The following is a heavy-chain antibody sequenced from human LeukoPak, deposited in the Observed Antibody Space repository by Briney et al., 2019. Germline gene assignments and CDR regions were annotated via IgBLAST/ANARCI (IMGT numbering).Heavy chain of an antibody. CDR2: ISGRGDGT. J-gene: IGHJ4*02. D-gene: IGHD3-10*01. CDR1: GFSFNTYT. V-gene: IGHV3-23*01. Sequence: GGSLRLSCAASGFSFNTYTMNWVRQAPGKGLEWVSAISGRGDGTYYADFVKGRFTISRDNSKNTLFLQMNSLRVEDTATYYCAKGTERYREVSSFDSWGRGTLVAVSS. CDR3: AKGTERYREVSSFDS.